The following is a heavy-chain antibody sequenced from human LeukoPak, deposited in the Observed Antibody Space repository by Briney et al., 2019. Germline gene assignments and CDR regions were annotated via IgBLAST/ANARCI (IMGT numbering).Heavy chain of an antibody. J-gene: IGHJ4*02. CDR2: ISSSGSTI. Sequence: PGGSLRLSCAASGFTFSDYYMSWIRQAPGKGLEWISYISSSGSTIYYADSVKGRFTISRDNAKNSLYLQMNSLRAEDTAVYYCARDSAAAAAGTVDFDYWGQGTLVTVSS. D-gene: IGHD6-13*01. CDR3: ARDSAAAAAGTVDFDY. V-gene: IGHV3-11*04. CDR1: GFTFSDYY.